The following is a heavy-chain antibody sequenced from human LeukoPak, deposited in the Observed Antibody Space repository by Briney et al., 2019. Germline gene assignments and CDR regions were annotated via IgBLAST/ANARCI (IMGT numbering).Heavy chain of an antibody. Sequence: AGGSLRLSCAASGFTFSSYAMHWVRQAPGKGLEWVAIISYDGSNKFYADSVKGRFTISRDNSKNTLYVQMNNLRAEDTAVYYCARDYGWLESFDIWGQGTMVTVSS. CDR2: ISYDGSNK. V-gene: IGHV3-30-3*01. CDR1: GFTFSSYA. CDR3: ARDYGWLESFDI. D-gene: IGHD6-19*01. J-gene: IGHJ3*02.